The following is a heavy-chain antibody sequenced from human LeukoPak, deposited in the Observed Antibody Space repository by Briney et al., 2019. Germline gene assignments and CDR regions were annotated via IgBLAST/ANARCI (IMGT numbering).Heavy chain of an antibody. D-gene: IGHD3-22*01. CDR2: IIPIFGTA. CDR1: GGTFSSYA. J-gene: IGHJ4*02. V-gene: IGHV1-69*13. Sequence: SVKVSCKASGGTFSSYAINWARQAPGQGLEWMGGIIPIFGTANYAQKFQGRVTITADESTSTAYMELSSLRSEDTAVYYCATETYYYDSSGYHRHYWGQGTLVTVSS. CDR3: ATETYYYDSSGYHRHY.